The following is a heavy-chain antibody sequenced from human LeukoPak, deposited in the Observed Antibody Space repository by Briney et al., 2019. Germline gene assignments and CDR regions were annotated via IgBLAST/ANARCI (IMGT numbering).Heavy chain of an antibody. D-gene: IGHD2-15*01. CDR1: GFTVSSNY. V-gene: IGHV3-66*01. CDR3: ARDFCSAGSCYPDN. Sequence: GGSLRLSCAASGFTVSSNYMSWVRQAAGKGLEWVSVIYSGGSTYYADSVKGRFSISRDNSKNTLHPQMNSLRVEDTAVYYCARDFCSAGSCYPDNWGQGTLVTVSS. CDR2: IYSGGST. J-gene: IGHJ4*02.